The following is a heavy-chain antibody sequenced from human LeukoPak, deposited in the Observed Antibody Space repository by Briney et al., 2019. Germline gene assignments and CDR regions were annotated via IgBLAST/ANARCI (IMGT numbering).Heavy chain of an antibody. D-gene: IGHD6-13*01. J-gene: IGHJ5*02. Sequence: SETLSLTCTVSGGSISSYYWSWIRQHPGKGLEWIGYIYYSGSTYYNPSLKSRVTISVDTSKNQFSLKLSSVTAADTAVYYCARDVRQTGIAAAGTNWFDPWGQGTLVTVSS. CDR3: ARDVRQTGIAAAGTNWFDP. V-gene: IGHV4-59*06. CDR1: GGSISSYY. CDR2: IYYSGST.